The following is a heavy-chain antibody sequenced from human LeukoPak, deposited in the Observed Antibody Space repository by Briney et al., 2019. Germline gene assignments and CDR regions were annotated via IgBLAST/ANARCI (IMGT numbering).Heavy chain of an antibody. J-gene: IGHJ3*02. Sequence: GGSLRLSCAASGFTFSSDGMHWVRQAPGKGLEWVAVISYDGSNKYYADSVKGRFTISRDNSKNTLYLQMNSLRAEDTAVYYCAKLSGTIFYPYDAFDIWGQGTMVTVSS. CDR1: GFTFSSDG. CDR3: AKLSGTIFYPYDAFDI. D-gene: IGHD3-3*01. V-gene: IGHV3-30*18. CDR2: ISYDGSNK.